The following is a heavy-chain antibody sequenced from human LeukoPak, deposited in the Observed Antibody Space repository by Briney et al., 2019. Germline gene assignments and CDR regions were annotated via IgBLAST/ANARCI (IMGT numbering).Heavy chain of an antibody. D-gene: IGHD6-19*01. CDR1: GGSISSHY. V-gene: IGHV4-59*11. J-gene: IGHJ6*02. Sequence: SETLSLTCTVSGGSISSHYWSWIRQPPGKGLEWIGYIYYSGSTNYNPSLKSRVTISVDTSKNRFSLKLSSVTAADTAVYYCARNRAVAASYYYGMDVWGQGTTVTVSS. CDR2: IYYSGST. CDR3: ARNRAVAASYYYGMDV.